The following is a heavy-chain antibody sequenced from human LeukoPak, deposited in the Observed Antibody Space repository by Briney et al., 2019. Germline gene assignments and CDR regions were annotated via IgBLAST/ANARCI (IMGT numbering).Heavy chain of an antibody. V-gene: IGHV4-39*07. CDR1: GGSISSSSYY. CDR2: IYYSGST. Sequence: PSETLSLTCTVSGGSISSSSYYWGWLRQPPGKGLEWIGSIYYSGSTYYNPSPKRRVTISVDTTKNQFSLKLSSVTAADTAVYYCARAYSGWYDYWGQGTLVTVSS. D-gene: IGHD6-19*01. J-gene: IGHJ4*02. CDR3: ARAYSGWYDY.